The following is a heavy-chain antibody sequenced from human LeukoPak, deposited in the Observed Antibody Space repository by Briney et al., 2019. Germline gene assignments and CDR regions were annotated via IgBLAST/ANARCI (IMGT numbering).Heavy chain of an antibody. CDR2: IYYSGGT. CDR1: GGSISSCY. Sequence: SETLSLTCTVSGGSISSCYWSWIRQPPGKGLEWIGYIYYSGGTNYNPSLKSRVTISVDTSRNQFSLKLNSVTAADTAVYYCAKSNGYGLVDIWGQGTMVTVS. D-gene: IGHD3-10*01. J-gene: IGHJ3*02. V-gene: IGHV4-59*12. CDR3: AKSNGYGLVDI.